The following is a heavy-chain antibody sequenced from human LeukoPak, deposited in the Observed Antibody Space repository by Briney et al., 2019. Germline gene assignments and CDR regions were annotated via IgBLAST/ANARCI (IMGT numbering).Heavy chain of an antibody. CDR1: GYTFTSYG. D-gene: IGHD6-19*01. CDR3: ARVDSSGWYAYFDY. V-gene: IGHV1-69*04. J-gene: IGHJ4*02. Sequence: SVKVSCKASGYTFTSYGISWVRQAPGQGLEWMGRIIPILGIANYAQKFQGRVTITADKSTSTAYMELSSLRSEDTAVYYCARVDSSGWYAYFDYWGQGTLVTASS. CDR2: IIPILGIA.